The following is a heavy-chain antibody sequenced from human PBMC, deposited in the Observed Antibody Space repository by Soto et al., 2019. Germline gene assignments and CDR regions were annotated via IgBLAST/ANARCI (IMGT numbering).Heavy chain of an antibody. D-gene: IGHD6-19*01. CDR3: AHAPHDKWVVVFDY. Sequence: QITLKESGPTLVKPTQTLTLTCTFSGFSLSTSGVGVAWIRQPPGRALEWLALIYWDDDKRYSLSLKTRLTITKATSKNQVVLTMTNMDPVDTATYYCAHAPHDKWVVVFDYWGQGTLVTVSS. CDR1: GFSLSTSGVG. V-gene: IGHV2-5*02. J-gene: IGHJ4*02. CDR2: IYWDDDK.